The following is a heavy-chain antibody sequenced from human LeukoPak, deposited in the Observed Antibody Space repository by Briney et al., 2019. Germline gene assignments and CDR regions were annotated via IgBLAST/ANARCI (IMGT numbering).Heavy chain of an antibody. CDR2: ISGSGGYT. CDR3: TTRPDIAVAAPFYY. V-gene: IGHV3-23*01. CDR1: GFSFNTYA. J-gene: IGHJ4*02. D-gene: IGHD6-19*01. Sequence: GGPLRLSCAGSGFSFNTYAMTWVRQAPGMGLESVSAISGSGGYTYYADSVKGRFTISRDNFKNTMNLQMNSLRAEDTAVYYCTTRPDIAVAAPFYYWGQGNLVTVSS.